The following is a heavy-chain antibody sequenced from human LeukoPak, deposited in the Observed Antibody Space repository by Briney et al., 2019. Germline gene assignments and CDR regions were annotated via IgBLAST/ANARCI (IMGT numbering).Heavy chain of an antibody. D-gene: IGHD3-3*01. CDR1: GFTFGNYA. Sequence: GGSLRLSCAVSGFTFGNYAMTWVRQAPGKGLESVSSISTDGTTSYAHSVKGRFTLSRDNSKNTLHLQMRSLRAEDTAVYYCAKVGSGGYYSYMHVWGKGTTVTVSS. V-gene: IGHV3-23*01. J-gene: IGHJ6*03. CDR2: ISTDGTT. CDR3: AKVGSGGYYSYMHV.